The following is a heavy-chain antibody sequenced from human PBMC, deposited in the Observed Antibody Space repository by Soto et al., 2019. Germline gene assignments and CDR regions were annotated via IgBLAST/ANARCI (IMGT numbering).Heavy chain of an antibody. V-gene: IGHV4-59*01. CDR1: GGSISSYY. J-gene: IGHJ6*02. D-gene: IGHD2-8*01. CDR2: IYYSGST. Sequence: SETLSLTCTVSGGSISSYYWSWIRQPPGKGLEWIGYIYYSGSTNYNPSLKSRVTISVDTSKNQFSLKLSSVTAADTAVYYCARVREGYCTNGVCYYYYGMDVWGQGTTVTVSS. CDR3: ARVREGYCTNGVCYYYYGMDV.